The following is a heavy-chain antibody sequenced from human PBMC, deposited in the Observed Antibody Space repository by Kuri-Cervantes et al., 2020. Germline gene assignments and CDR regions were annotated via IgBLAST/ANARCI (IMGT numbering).Heavy chain of an antibody. CDR2: ISWNSGSI. Sequence: RISCAASGFTFDDYAMHWVRQAPGKGLEWVSGISWNSGSIGYADSVKGRFTISRDNAKNSLYLQMNSLRAEDTAVYYCAREGGGFFIHWGQGTLVTVSS. CDR3: AREGGGFFIH. V-gene: IGHV3-9*01. J-gene: IGHJ4*02. CDR1: GFTFDDYA. D-gene: IGHD3-16*01.